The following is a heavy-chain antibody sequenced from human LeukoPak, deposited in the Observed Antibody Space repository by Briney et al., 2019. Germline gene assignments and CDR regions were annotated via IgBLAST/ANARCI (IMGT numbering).Heavy chain of an antibody. Sequence: SETLSLTCTVSGGSISSSSYYWSWIRQPAGKGLEWIGRIYTSGSTDYNPSLKSRVTISVDTSKNQFSLKLSSVTAADTAVYYCASRAGSSSLYNWFDPWGQGTLVTVSS. CDR3: ASRAGSSSLYNWFDP. CDR1: GGSISSSSYY. V-gene: IGHV4-61*02. J-gene: IGHJ5*02. CDR2: IYTSGST. D-gene: IGHD6-6*01.